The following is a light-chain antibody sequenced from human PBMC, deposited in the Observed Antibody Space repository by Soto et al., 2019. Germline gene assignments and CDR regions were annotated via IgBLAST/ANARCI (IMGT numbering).Light chain of an antibody. CDR1: SNDIGKYNY. CDR2: EVS. J-gene: IGLJ2*01. V-gene: IGLV2-14*01. Sequence: QSVLTQPASVSGSPGQSVTISCTGTSNDIGKYNYVSWYQQHSGKAPKLMIYEVSNRPSGISNRFSGSKSGNTASLTISGLQAEDEADYYCSSYTRSNILLIGGGTKVTVL. CDR3: SSYTRSNILL.